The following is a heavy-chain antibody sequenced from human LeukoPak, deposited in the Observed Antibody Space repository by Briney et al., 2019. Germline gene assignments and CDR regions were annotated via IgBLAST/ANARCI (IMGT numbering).Heavy chain of an antibody. Sequence: SETLSLTCAGYGGSFSGYYCSWLRQPPGKGLEGIGEINHSESTNYNPSLKSRVTISVDTSKNQFSLKLSSVTAADTAVYYCARGRGDYVWGSYRYTYYFDYWGQGTLVTVSS. D-gene: IGHD3-16*02. V-gene: IGHV4-34*01. CDR2: INHSEST. CDR1: GGSFSGYY. J-gene: IGHJ4*02. CDR3: ARGRGDYVWGSYRYTYYFDY.